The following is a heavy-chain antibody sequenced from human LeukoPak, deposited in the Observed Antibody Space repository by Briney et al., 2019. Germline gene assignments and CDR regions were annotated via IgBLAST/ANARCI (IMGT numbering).Heavy chain of an antibody. CDR2: INHSGST. V-gene: IGHV4-34*01. J-gene: IGHJ4*02. CDR3: AGSRGYSYGYNN. Sequence: SETLSLTCAVYGVSFSGYYWSWIRQPPGKGLEWIGEINHSGSTNYNPSLKSRVTISADTSKNQFSLKLSSVTAADTAVYYCAGSRGYSYGYNNWGQGTLVTVSS. CDR1: GVSFSGYY. D-gene: IGHD5-18*01.